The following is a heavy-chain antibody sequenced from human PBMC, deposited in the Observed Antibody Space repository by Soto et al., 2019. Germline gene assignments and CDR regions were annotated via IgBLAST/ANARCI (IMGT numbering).Heavy chain of an antibody. CDR2: IRSKTNSYAT. CDR1: GFTVSGSA. CDR3: TSHLGELSCQRAFDI. D-gene: IGHD3-16*02. J-gene: IGHJ3*02. Sequence: EVQLVESGGGLVQPGGSLKLSCAASGFTVSGSAVHWVRQASGKGLEWVGRIRSKTNSYATAYAASVKGRFTISRDDSKNTAYLQMNSLKTEDTAVYYCTSHLGELSCQRAFDIWGQGTMVTVSS. V-gene: IGHV3-73*01.